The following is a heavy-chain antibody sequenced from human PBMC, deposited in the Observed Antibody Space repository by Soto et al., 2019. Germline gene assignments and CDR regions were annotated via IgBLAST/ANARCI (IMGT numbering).Heavy chain of an antibody. CDR1: GDSVSSNSAA. J-gene: IGHJ6*02. CDR2: TYYRSKWYN. V-gene: IGHV6-1*01. CDR3: ARYRITDSSSWYQGDYYGMDV. Sequence: SQTLSLTCAISGDSVSSNSAAWNWIRQSPSRGLEWLGRTYYRSKWYNDYAVSVKSRITINPDTSKNQFSLQLNSVTPEDTAVYYCARYRITDSSSWYQGDYYGMDVWGQGTTVTVSS. D-gene: IGHD6-13*01.